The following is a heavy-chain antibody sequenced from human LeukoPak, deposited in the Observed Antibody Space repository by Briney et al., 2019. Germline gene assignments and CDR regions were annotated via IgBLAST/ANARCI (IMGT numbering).Heavy chain of an antibody. V-gene: IGHV1-8*03. D-gene: IGHD4-17*01. Sequence: GSVKVSCKASGYTFTSYDINWVRQATGQGLEWMGWMNPNSGNTGYAQRFQGRVTITRNTSINTAYMQLSSLKSEDTAIYYCTRRGDYSDYWGQGTLVTVSS. J-gene: IGHJ4*02. CDR2: MNPNSGNT. CDR3: TRRGDYSDY. CDR1: GYTFTSYD.